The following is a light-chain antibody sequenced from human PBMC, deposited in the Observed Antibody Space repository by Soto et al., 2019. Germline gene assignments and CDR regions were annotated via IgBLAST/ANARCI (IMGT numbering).Light chain of an antibody. Sequence: EIVMTQSPATLSVSPGERATLSCRASQSVSNNLAWYQQKPGQAPRLLIYGASTRATGIPARFSGSGSGTDFTLTISRLQSEDFAVYYCQKRSNWPPITFGQGTRLEIK. CDR2: GAS. CDR3: QKRSNWPPIT. J-gene: IGKJ5*01. CDR1: QSVSNN. V-gene: IGKV3-15*01.